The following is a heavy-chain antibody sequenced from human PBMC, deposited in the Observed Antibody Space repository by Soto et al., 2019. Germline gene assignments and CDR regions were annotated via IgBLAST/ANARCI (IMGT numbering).Heavy chain of an antibody. D-gene: IGHD1-1*01. J-gene: IGHJ6*02. Sequence: PSETLSLTCTVSGGSISSGDYYWSWIRQHPGKGLEWIGYIYYTGSTYYNQSLKSRVTISVDTSKNQFSMKLSSVSAADTAVYYCARDPYGTGGMDVWGQGTTVTVSS. V-gene: IGHV4-31*03. CDR2: IYYTGST. CDR1: GGSISSGDYY. CDR3: ARDPYGTGGMDV.